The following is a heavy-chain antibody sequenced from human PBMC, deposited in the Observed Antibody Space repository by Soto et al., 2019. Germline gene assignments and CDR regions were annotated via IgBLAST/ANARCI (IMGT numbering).Heavy chain of an antibody. V-gene: IGHV1-18*01. CDR3: ARVDIVVVPAENWFDP. CDR1: GYTFTSYG. J-gene: IGHJ5*02. D-gene: IGHD2-2*01. Sequence: GASVKVSCKASGYTFTSYGISWVRQAPGQGLEWMGWISAYNGNTNYAQKLQGRVTMTTDTSTSTAYMELRSLRSDDTALYYCARVDIVVVPAENWFDPWGQGTLVTVSS. CDR2: ISAYNGNT.